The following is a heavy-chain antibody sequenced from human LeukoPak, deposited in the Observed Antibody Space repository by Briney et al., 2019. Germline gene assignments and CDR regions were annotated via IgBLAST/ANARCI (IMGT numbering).Heavy chain of an antibody. D-gene: IGHD2-21*01. J-gene: IGHJ3*02. V-gene: IGHV3-53*01. CDR1: GFTVSSNY. Sequence: PGGSLRLSCAASGFTVSSNYMSWVRQAPGKGLEWVSVIYSGGSTYYADSVKGRFTISRDNSKNTLYLQMNSLRAEDTAVYYCARNAVHIMGSRAFDIWGQGTMVTVSS. CDR2: IYSGGST. CDR3: ARNAVHIMGSRAFDI.